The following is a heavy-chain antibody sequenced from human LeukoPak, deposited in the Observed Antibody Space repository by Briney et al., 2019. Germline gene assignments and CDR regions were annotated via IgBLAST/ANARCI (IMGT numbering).Heavy chain of an antibody. D-gene: IGHD5-12*01. V-gene: IGHV3-33*01. CDR1: GFTFSTFG. Sequence: PGGSLRLSCAASGFTFSTFGMHWVRQAPGKGLEWVAVLWYDGNNKYYTDSVKGRFTISRDTSKNTLYLQMNSLRAEDTAVYYCARDLKAIVATISDYFDYWGQGTLVTVSS. CDR2: LWYDGNNK. J-gene: IGHJ4*02. CDR3: ARDLKAIVATISDYFDY.